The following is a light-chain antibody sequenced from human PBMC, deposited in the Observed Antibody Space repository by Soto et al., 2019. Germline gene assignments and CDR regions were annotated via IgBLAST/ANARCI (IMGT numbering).Light chain of an antibody. J-gene: IGLJ1*01. CDR1: SSDVGGYNY. Sequence: QSALTQPASVSGSPGQSITISCTGTSSDVGGYNYVSWYQQHPGKAPKLMIYKVSNRPSGVSNRFSGSKSGNTASLTISGLQAEDEADYFCSSYTSSRFYVFGTGTQLTVL. CDR3: SSYTSSRFYV. CDR2: KVS. V-gene: IGLV2-14*01.